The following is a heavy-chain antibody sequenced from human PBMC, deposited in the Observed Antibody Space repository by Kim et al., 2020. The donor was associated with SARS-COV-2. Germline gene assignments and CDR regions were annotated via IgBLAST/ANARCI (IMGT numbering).Heavy chain of an antibody. V-gene: IGHV4-39*01. J-gene: IGHJ2*01. CDR2: T. Sequence: TSYIPSLQGRVTISVDTSKKQFSRRLSSVTAADAAVYYCARHLRNWYFDLWGRGTLVTVSS. CDR3: ARHLRNWYFDL.